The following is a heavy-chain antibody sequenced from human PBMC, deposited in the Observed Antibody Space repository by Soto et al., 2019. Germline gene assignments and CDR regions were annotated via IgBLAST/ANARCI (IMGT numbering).Heavy chain of an antibody. J-gene: IGHJ4*02. CDR1: GYTLTELS. Sequence: ASVKVSCKVSGYTLTELSMHWVRQAPGKGLEWMGGFDPEDGETIYAQKFQGRVTMTEDTSTDTAYMGLSSLRSEDTAVYYCGTVAYSSGWYFDYWGQGTLVTVSS. V-gene: IGHV1-24*01. D-gene: IGHD6-19*01. CDR2: FDPEDGET. CDR3: GTVAYSSGWYFDY.